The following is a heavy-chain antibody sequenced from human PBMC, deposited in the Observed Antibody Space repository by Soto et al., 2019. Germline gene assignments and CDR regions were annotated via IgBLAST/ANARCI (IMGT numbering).Heavy chain of an antibody. Sequence: GGSQILSCAASGFTFSSYAMSWVRQAPGKRLEWVSAISGSGGSTYYADSVKGRFTISRDNSKNTLYLQMNSLRAEDTAVYYCAKAWELPSLDYWGQGTLVTVSS. J-gene: IGHJ4*02. CDR3: AKAWELPSLDY. V-gene: IGHV3-23*01. CDR2: ISGSGGST. CDR1: GFTFSSYA. D-gene: IGHD1-26*01.